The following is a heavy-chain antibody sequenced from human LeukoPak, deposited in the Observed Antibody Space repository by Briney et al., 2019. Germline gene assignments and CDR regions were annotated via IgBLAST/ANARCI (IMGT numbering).Heavy chain of an antibody. V-gene: IGHV3-7*01. CDR1: GFTFRNYW. J-gene: IGHJ4*02. Sequence: CXXSGFTFRNYWMSWLRQAPGRGLEWVANIKLDGTQKNYIQSVRGRFTISRDNARNFVYLKLSRLRDEDTAEYYCTRDFWTDYWGQGTLVTVSS. D-gene: IGHD3/OR15-3a*01. CDR2: IKLDGTQK. CDR3: TRDFWTDY.